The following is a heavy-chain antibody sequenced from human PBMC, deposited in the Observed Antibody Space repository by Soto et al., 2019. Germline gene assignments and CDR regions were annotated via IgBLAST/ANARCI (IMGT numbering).Heavy chain of an antibody. CDR2: IKSKTDGGTT. CDR1: GFTFSNAW. D-gene: IGHD2-2*01. V-gene: IGHV3-15*01. J-gene: IGHJ6*03. Sequence: GGSLRLSCAASGFTFSNAWMSWVRQAPGKGLEWVGRIKSKTDGGTTDYAAPVKGRFTISRDDSKNTLYLQMNSLKTEDTAVYYCTTDIVVPAQVNYYYYYMDVWGKGTTVTVSS. CDR3: TTDIVVPAQVNYYYYYMDV.